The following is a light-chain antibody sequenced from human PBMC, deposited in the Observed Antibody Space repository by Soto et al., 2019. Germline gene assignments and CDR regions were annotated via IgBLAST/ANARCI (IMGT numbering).Light chain of an antibody. Sequence: DIRMTQSPSSLSASVGDRVTITCRASQTISIYLNWYQEKPGKAPNLLIYGATRLQTGVPSRFTGSGSGTEFSFTITSLQPEDLATYFCQESDSFPYTFGQGTRLEIK. CDR3: QESDSFPYT. J-gene: IGKJ2*01. CDR1: QTISIY. CDR2: GAT. V-gene: IGKV1-39*01.